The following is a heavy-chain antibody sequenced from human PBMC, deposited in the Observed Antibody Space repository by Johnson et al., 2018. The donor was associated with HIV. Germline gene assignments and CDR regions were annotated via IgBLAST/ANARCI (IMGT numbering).Heavy chain of an antibody. CDR2: ISSSGSTR. Sequence: QMQLVESGGGLVKPGGSLRLSCAASGFTFSDYYMSWIRQAPGKGLEWVSYISSSGSTRYYADSVKGRFTISRDNSRNTLYLQMGTLGPEETAVYYCAKGEAQEGWIQLRSFACDFWGRGTMVTVSS. V-gene: IGHV3-11*04. CDR3: AKGEAQEGWIQLRSFACDF. CDR1: GFTFSDYY. J-gene: IGHJ3*01. D-gene: IGHD5-24*01.